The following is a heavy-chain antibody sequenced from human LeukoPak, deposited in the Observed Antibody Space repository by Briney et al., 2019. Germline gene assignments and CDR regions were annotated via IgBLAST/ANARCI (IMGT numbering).Heavy chain of an antibody. D-gene: IGHD6-13*01. J-gene: IGHJ4*02. Sequence: GGSLRLSCAASGFTFSSYSMNWVRQAPGKGLEWVSSISSSSSYIHYADSVKGRFTISRDNAKNSLYLQMNSLRAEDTALYYCAKVATGYSSSWYYDYWGQGTLVTVSS. CDR1: GFTFSSYS. CDR2: ISSSSSYI. CDR3: AKVATGYSSSWYYDY. V-gene: IGHV3-21*04.